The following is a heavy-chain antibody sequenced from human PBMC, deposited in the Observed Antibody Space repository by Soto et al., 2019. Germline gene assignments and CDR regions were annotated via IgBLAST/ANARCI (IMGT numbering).Heavy chain of an antibody. CDR2: ISAHNGNT. J-gene: IGHJ4*02. D-gene: IGHD4-17*01. CDR1: GYIFTSYG. V-gene: IGHV1-18*01. Sequence: QAHLVQSGPEVKKPGASVKVSRKGSGYIFTSYGIAWVRQAPGQGLEWMGWISAHNGNTEYAQKFQGRVTVTRDTSTSTAYLELRSLRSDDKALYYCARGRYGDYWGQGALVTVSS. CDR3: ARGRYGDY.